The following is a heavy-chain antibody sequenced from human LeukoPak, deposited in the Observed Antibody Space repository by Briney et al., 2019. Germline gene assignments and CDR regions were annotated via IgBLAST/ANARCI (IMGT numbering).Heavy chain of an antibody. CDR1: GGSISSYY. CDR2: IYYSGST. J-gene: IGHJ4*02. CDR3: ARLSRGSYAYSFDY. V-gene: IGHV4-59*08. Sequence: SETLSLTCTVSGGSISSYYWSWIRQPAGKRLEWIGYIYYSGSTNYNPSLKSRVTISVDTSKNQFSLKLSSVTAADTAVYYCARLSRGSYAYSFDYWGQGTLVTVSS. D-gene: IGHD1-26*01.